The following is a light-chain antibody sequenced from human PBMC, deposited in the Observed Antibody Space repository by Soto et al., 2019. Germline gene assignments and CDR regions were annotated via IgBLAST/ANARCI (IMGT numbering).Light chain of an antibody. J-gene: IGLJ2*01. V-gene: IGLV1-40*01. Sequence: QAVLTQPPSVCGAPGQRVTISCTGSSSNIGAGYDVHWYQQLPGTAPKLLIYGNSNRPSGVPDRFSGSKSGTSASLAITGLQAEDEADYYCQSYHSSLSGPHVVFGGGTKVTVL. CDR3: QSYHSSLSGPHVV. CDR2: GNS. CDR1: SSNIGAGYD.